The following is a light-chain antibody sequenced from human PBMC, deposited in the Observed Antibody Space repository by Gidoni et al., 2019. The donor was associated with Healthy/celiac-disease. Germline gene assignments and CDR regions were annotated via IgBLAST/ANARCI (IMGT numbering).Light chain of an antibody. Sequence: SYELTQQPSVSVSPGQTASITCSGDKLGDKYACWYQQKPGQSPVRVIYQDSKRPSGIPERFSGSNSGNTATLTISGTQAMDEADYYCQAWDSSTVVFGTGTKVTVL. J-gene: IGLJ1*01. V-gene: IGLV3-1*01. CDR3: QAWDSSTVV. CDR2: QDS. CDR1: KLGDKY.